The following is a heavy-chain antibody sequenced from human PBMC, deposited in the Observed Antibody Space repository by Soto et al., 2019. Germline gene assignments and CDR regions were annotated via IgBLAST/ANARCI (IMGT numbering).Heavy chain of an antibody. CDR1: GGSISSYY. Sequence: SETLSLTCTVAGGSISSYYWSWIRQPPGKGLEWIGYIYYSGSTNYNPSLKSRVTISVDTSKNQFSLKLSSVTAADTAVYYCARRWGFTFDYWGQGTLVTVSS. V-gene: IGHV4-59*08. D-gene: IGHD1-26*01. CDR2: IYYSGST. J-gene: IGHJ4*02. CDR3: ARRWGFTFDY.